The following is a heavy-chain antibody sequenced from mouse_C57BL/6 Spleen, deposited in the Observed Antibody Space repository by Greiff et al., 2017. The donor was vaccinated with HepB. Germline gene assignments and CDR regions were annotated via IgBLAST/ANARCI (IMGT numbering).Heavy chain of an antibody. CDR3: AAGLHDDDPFAY. CDR2: IHPNSGST. CDR1: GYTFTSYW. J-gene: IGHJ3*01. Sequence: QVQLQQPGAELVKPGASVKLSCKASGYTFTSYWMHWVKQRPGQGLEWIGMIHPNSGSTNYNEKFKSKATLTVDKSSSTAYMQLSSLTSEDSAVYYCAAGLHDDDPFAYWGQGTLVTVSA. D-gene: IGHD2-4*01. V-gene: IGHV1-64*01.